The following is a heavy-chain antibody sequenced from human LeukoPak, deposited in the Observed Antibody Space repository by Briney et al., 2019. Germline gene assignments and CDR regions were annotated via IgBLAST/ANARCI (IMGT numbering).Heavy chain of an antibody. CDR1: EDIFSGHY. D-gene: IGHD5-18*01. CDR3: ARGQYRYAVDF. J-gene: IGHJ4*02. CDR2: INPDSGVT. Sequence: ASVKVSCKASEDIFSGHYIHWMRQTPGQGPEWMGWINPDSGVTKYAQQFQGRVTLTRDTSIRTLYMELSGLTSDDTAVYYCARGQYRYAVDFWGQGTLVTVSS. V-gene: IGHV1-2*02.